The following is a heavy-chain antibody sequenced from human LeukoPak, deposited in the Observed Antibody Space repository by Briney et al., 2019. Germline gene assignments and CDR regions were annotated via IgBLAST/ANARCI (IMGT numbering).Heavy chain of an antibody. V-gene: IGHV6-1*01. CDR2: TYYGSGWSI. D-gene: IGHD1-1*01. CDR1: WDNVSSNRAT. J-gene: IGHJ3*01. CDR3: ARSNEVGAFDV. Sequence: SQTLSLTCAISWDNVSSNRATWHWIRQSPSRGLEWLGRTYYGSGWSIEYASSVRSRITIHSDTSRTQFSLQVTSVTPADTAVYYCARSNEVGAFDVWGQGIMVIVSS.